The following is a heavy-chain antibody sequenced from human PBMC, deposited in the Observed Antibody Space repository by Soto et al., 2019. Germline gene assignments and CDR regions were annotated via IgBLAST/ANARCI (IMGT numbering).Heavy chain of an antibody. V-gene: IGHV4-59*01. J-gene: IGHJ4*02. D-gene: IGHD5-18*01. CDR2: IYYSGST. Sequence: QVQLQESGPGLVKPSETLSLTCTVSGGSISSYYWSWIRQSPGKGLEWIGYIYYSGSTKYNPSLKSRVPRSVDTSKNQFSLELSSVTAADTAVYYCARGRGDTAMAWYYWGQGTLVTVSS. CDR1: GGSISSYY. CDR3: ARGRGDTAMAWYY.